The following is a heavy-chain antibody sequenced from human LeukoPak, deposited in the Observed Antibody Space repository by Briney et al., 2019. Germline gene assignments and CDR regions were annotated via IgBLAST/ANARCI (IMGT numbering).Heavy chain of an antibody. CDR3: ARHTGVQLWNPNWFDP. D-gene: IGHD5-18*01. Sequence: SETLSLTCTVSGGSISSYYWSWIRQPPGKGLEWIGFIYYSRSTNYNPSLKSRVTISVDTSKNQFSLKLTSVTAADTAVYYCARHTGVQLWNPNWFDPWGQGTLVTVSS. V-gene: IGHV4-59*08. CDR2: IYYSRST. J-gene: IGHJ5*02. CDR1: GGSISSYY.